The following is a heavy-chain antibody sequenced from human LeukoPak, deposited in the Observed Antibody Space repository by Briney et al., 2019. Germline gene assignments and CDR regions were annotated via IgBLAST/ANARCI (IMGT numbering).Heavy chain of an antibody. J-gene: IGHJ4*02. V-gene: IGHV4-4*07. D-gene: IGHD4-17*01. CDR1: GDSISSYY. CDR3: ARGFYGDYVFDY. CDR2: IYTSGTT. Sequence: SETLSLTCTVSGDSISSYYWSWIRQPAGKGLEWIGRIYTSGTTNYNPSLKSRVTMSVDTSKNQFSLNLSSVAAADTAVYYCARGFYGDYVFDYWGQGTLVTVSS.